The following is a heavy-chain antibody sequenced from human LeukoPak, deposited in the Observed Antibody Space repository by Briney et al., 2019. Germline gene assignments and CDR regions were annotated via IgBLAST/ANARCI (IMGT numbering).Heavy chain of an antibody. J-gene: IGHJ1*01. CDR3: ARGGTTGYVQH. Sequence: PSQTLSLTCTVSGGSISSGGYYWSWIRQPPGKGLEWIGSIHYSGSTYYNPSLKSRVTISVDTSKNQFSLKLSSVTAADTALYYCARGGTTGYVQHWGQGTLVTVSS. CDR2: IHYSGST. D-gene: IGHD4-17*01. V-gene: IGHV4-39*07. CDR1: GGSISSGGYY.